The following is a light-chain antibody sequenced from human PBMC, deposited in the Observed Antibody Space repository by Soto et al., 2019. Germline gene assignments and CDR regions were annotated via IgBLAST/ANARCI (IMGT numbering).Light chain of an antibody. CDR3: QQYDSSPRT. CDR1: QSVSSNF. CDR2: GAS. Sequence: ENVLTQSPGTLSLSPGERATLSCRASQSVSSNFLAWYQQKPSQAPRLLIYGASNRATGIPDRFSGSGSGTDFTLTISRLEPEDFAVYYCQQYDSSPRTLGQGTKVDIK. J-gene: IGKJ1*01. V-gene: IGKV3-20*01.